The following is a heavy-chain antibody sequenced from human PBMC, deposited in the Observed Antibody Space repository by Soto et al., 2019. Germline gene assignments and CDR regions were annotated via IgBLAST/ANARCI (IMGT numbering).Heavy chain of an antibody. CDR1: GYDFFNYG. CDR2: VSPKSGNT. V-gene: IGHV1-18*01. CDR3: ARGRPVSSTGPILA. J-gene: IGHJ5*02. D-gene: IGHD2-8*01. Sequence: QIQLVQAGAEVKKPCASVKGSCKATGYDFFNYGVSWVRQAPGQGLAWMGWVSPKSGNTDYALKVQGRVTMTTDTSTSRAYMELRGLRPDDTAVYYCARGRPVSSTGPILAWGQGTLVRVSS.